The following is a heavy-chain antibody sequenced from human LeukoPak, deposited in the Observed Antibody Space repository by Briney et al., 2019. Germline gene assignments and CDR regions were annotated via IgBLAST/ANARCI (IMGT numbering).Heavy chain of an antibody. J-gene: IGHJ1*01. Sequence: PSETLSLTCSVSGDSISRNYWSWIRQPPGKGLEWIGYIYDSGSTNYNPSLKSRVTISVDTSKNQFSLKLSSVTAADTAVYYCARMYSNGWSAEYFQHWGQGTLVTVSS. CDR3: ARMYSNGWSAEYFQH. V-gene: IGHV4-59*01. CDR1: GDSISRNY. D-gene: IGHD6-19*01. CDR2: IYDSGST.